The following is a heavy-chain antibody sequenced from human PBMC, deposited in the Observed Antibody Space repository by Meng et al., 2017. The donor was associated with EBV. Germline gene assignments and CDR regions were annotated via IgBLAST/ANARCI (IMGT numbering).Heavy chain of an antibody. V-gene: IGHV1-69*01. CDR1: GGPFRYYA. CDR2: FLPRLGAP. CDR3: ASESGRGYTPDY. J-gene: IGHJ4*02. D-gene: IGHD3-10*01. Sequence: GQLGQFAAGGKKPGSSVKVSCTTSGGPFRYYAISWVRQAPGQGLEWLGGFLPRLGAPNYAQKFHGRVKITADESTSTHYMDLSSLRSEDTAIYYCASESGRGYTPDYWGQGTLVTVSS.